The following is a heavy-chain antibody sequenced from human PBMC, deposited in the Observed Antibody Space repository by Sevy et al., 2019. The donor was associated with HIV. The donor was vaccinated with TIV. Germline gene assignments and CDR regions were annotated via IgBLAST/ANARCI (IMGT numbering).Heavy chain of an antibody. CDR3: ATDLEFYDYGDYGPAFMPDY. J-gene: IGHJ4*02. CDR1: GFTFSTYG. CDR2: IWFDGSNT. D-gene: IGHD4-17*01. V-gene: IGHV3-33*01. Sequence: GGSLRLSCAASGFTFSTYGMHWVRQAPGKGLEWVAVIWFDGSNTYYADSVKGRFTISRDIAKNTLPLQMNSLRAEDTAVYSSATDLEFYDYGDYGPAFMPDYWGQGTLATVSS.